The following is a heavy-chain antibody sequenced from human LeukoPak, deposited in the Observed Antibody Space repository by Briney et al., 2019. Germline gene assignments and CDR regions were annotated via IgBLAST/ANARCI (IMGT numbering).Heavy chain of an antibody. J-gene: IGHJ3*02. Sequence: PSETLSLTCAVYGGSLTNYFWSWIRQSPEKGLEWIGEINHSGGTNYNPSLKCRVTISLDTSKNQFFLNLNSVTAADTAVYYCARGGKFNWNYGNHDAYDIWGQGTMVTVSS. D-gene: IGHD1-7*01. CDR1: GGSLTNYF. CDR2: INHSGGT. CDR3: ARGGKFNWNYGNHDAYDI. V-gene: IGHV4-34*01.